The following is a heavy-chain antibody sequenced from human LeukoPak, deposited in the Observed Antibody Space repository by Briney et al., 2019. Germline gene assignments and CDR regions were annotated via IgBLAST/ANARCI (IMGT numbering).Heavy chain of an antibody. J-gene: IGHJ4*02. CDR3: ARQRSSYYFDS. CDR1: GFTFSDHY. Sequence: GGSLRLSCAVSGFTFSDHYVSSIRQAPGKGLDWLSYISPSGITTKYADSVKGRFTVSRDNAKNSVFLQLNNLRVEDTAVYFCARQRSSYYFDSWGQGTLVTVSS. D-gene: IGHD6-19*01. V-gene: IGHV3-11*01. CDR2: ISPSGITT.